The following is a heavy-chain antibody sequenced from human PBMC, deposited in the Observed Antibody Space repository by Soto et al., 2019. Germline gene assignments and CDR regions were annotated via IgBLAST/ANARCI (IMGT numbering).Heavy chain of an antibody. Sequence: SSETLSLTCTVSGGSIISYYWSWIRQPPGKGLEWIGYIYYSGSTNYNPSLKSRVTISVDRSKNQFSLKLSSVTAADTAVYYCARVPSPWGQGTLVTVSS. J-gene: IGHJ5*02. CDR3: ARVPSP. V-gene: IGHV4-59*12. CDR2: IYYSGST. CDR1: GGSIISYY.